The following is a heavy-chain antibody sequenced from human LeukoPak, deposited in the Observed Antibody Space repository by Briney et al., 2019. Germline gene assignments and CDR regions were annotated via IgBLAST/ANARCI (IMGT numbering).Heavy chain of an antibody. J-gene: IGHJ4*02. D-gene: IGHD6-19*01. CDR2: VHYSGST. CDR1: GGTISSYY. CDR3: ARWYSSGWAIDY. Sequence: SETLSLTCTVSGGTISSYYWNWIRQPPGKGLEWIGYVHYSGSTKYNPSLKSRVTISVDTSKNQFSLKLSSVIAADTAVYYCARWYSSGWAIDYWGQGTLVTVSS. V-gene: IGHV4-59*08.